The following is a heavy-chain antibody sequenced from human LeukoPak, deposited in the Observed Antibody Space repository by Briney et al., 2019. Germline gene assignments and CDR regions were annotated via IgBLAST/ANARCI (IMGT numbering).Heavy chain of an antibody. V-gene: IGHV1-69*06. J-gene: IGHJ4*02. CDR1: GGTFSSYA. CDR3: ARGLRLYSSSSGGLNY. D-gene: IGHD6-6*01. Sequence: SVKVSCKASGGTFSSYAISWVRQAPGQGLEWMGGIIPIFGTANYAQKFQGRVTITADKSTSTAYMELSSLRSEDTAVYYCARGLRLYSSSSGGLNYWGQGTLVTVSS. CDR2: IIPIFGTA.